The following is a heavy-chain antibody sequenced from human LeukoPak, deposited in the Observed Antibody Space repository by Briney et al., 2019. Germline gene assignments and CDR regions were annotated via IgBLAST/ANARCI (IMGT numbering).Heavy chain of an antibody. Sequence: PGGSLRLSCAASGFTFNRYTMTWVRQAPGKGLELVTSITSISSYIYYADSVKGRFTISRDNAKNSLYLQMNSLRADDTAVYYCAKEHSPYCSGEACYDYFDYWGQGTLVTVSS. CDR2: ITSISSYI. CDR1: GFTFNRYT. V-gene: IGHV3-21*01. J-gene: IGHJ4*02. CDR3: AKEHSPYCSGEACYDYFDY. D-gene: IGHD2-15*01.